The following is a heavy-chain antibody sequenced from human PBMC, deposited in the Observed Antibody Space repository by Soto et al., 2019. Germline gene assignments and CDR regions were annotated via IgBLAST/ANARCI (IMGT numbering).Heavy chain of an antibody. D-gene: IGHD2-21*01. J-gene: IGHJ5*02. Sequence: LSLTCGVSGAALNSGNYYWSWIRQVPGKGLEWIGHIYVTGAVDYNPSLRDRITISQDTSERQFSLNLRLVTAADTAVYYCARLRIATNNYKWFDPWGQGTLVTVSS. CDR2: IYVTGAV. CDR1: GAALNSGNYY. V-gene: IGHV4-31*11. CDR3: ARLRIATNNYKWFDP.